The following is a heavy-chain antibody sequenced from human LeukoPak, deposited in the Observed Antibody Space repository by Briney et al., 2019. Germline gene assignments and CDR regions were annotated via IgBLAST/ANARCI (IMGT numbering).Heavy chain of an antibody. CDR2: LNAANGNS. CDR3: ARDGKHIAVPGVRYPMDV. Sequence: ASVKVSCKASGYTLTSFAMHWVRQAPGQRLEWMGRLNAANGNSQYSQKLQDRVTITSDSSANTAYMEFSSLRSEDSAVYYCARDGKHIAVPGVRYPMDVWGQGTTVTVS. CDR1: GYTLTSFA. J-gene: IGHJ6*02. D-gene: IGHD6-19*01. V-gene: IGHV1-3*01.